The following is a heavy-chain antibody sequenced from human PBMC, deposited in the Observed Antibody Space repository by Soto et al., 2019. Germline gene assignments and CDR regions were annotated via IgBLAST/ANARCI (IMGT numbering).Heavy chain of an antibody. CDR1: GGSMSSPY. D-gene: IGHD3-16*01. V-gene: IGHV4-59*11. Sequence: PSETLSLTCTVSGGSMSSPYWTWLRQPPGKGLEWIGYISYSGSTYYNPSLKSRVTISADTSRNQFSLKLSSVIAADTAVYYCARADPDASVGYWGQGTLVTSPQ. CDR3: ARADPDASVGY. CDR2: ISYSGST. J-gene: IGHJ4*02.